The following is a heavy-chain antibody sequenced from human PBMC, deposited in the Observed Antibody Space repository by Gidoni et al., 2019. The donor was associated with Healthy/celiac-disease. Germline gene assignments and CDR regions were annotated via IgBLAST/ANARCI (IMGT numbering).Heavy chain of an antibody. V-gene: IGHV3-53*01. D-gene: IGHD2-21*01. J-gene: IGHJ5*02. CDR3: ARQLTYGSVGNCYSEWFDP. CDR2: IYSGGST. Sequence: EVPLVESGGGLIQPGGSLRLSCAAYGFSVSSHYMSWVRQAPGKGLAWVSVIYSGGSTYYADSVKGRFTISRDNSKNTVYLQMNSLRAEDTAVYYCARQLTYGSVGNCYSEWFDPWGQGNLVTVSS. CDR1: GFSVSSHY.